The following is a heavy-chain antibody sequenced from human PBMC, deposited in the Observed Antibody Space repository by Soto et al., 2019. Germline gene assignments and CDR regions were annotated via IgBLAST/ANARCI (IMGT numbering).Heavy chain of an antibody. J-gene: IGHJ5*02. CDR2: INHSGST. CDR1: GGSVSGYY. Sequence: QVQLQQWGAGLLKPSETLSLTCAFYGGSVSGYYWSWIRQPQVKGLEWSGEINHSGSTNFNPSLKSRVTISVDTSKNQFSLKLSSVTAADTAVYYCARVKAARPSNWFDPWGQGTLVTVT. CDR3: ARVKAARPSNWFDP. D-gene: IGHD6-6*01. V-gene: IGHV4-34*01.